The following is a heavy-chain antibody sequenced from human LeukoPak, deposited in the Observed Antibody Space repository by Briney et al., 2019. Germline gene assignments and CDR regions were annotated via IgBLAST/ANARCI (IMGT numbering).Heavy chain of an antibody. J-gene: IGHJ4*02. Sequence: GASVKVSCKASGGTFSSYAISWVRQAPGQGLEWMEGIIPIFGTANYAQKFQGRVTITADESTSTAYMELSSLRSEDTAVYYCATFSAYYYDSSGYSLDYWGQGTLVTVSS. CDR1: GGTFSSYA. CDR2: IIPIFGTA. D-gene: IGHD3-22*01. V-gene: IGHV1-69*13. CDR3: ATFSAYYYDSSGYSLDY.